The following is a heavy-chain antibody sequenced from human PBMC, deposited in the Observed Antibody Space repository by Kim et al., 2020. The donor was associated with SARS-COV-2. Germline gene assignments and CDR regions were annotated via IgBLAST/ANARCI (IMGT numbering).Heavy chain of an antibody. D-gene: IGHD2-2*02. CDR3: TSLGFGVVPAAILTYYFDY. J-gene: IGHJ4*02. Sequence: GGSLRLSCTASGFTFGDYAMSWVRQAPGKGLEWVGFIRSKAYGGTTEYAASVKGRFTISRDDSKSIAYLQMNSLKTEDTAVYYCTSLGFGVVPAAILTYYFDYWGQGTLVTVSS. CDR1: GFTFGDYA. V-gene: IGHV3-49*04. CDR2: IRSKAYGGTT.